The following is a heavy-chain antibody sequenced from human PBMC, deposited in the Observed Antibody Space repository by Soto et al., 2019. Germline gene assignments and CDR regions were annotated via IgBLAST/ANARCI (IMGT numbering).Heavy chain of an antibody. CDR2: IYYSGST. CDR3: ARGPYYDLIWNYYYMDV. J-gene: IGHJ6*03. CDR1: GGSISGHY. D-gene: IGHD3-16*01. Sequence: QVQLQESGPGLVKPSETLSLSCNVSGGSISGHYWSWVRQTPGKGLEWIGYIYYSGSTNYNPSLKSPVTISVDTSKNHFSLRLTTVTAADTAVYYCARGPYYDLIWNYYYMDVWGKGTTVTVSS. V-gene: IGHV4-59*08.